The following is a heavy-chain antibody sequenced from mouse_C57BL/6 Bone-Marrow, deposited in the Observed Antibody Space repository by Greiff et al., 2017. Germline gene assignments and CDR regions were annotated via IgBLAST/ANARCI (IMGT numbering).Heavy chain of an antibody. V-gene: IGHV1-69*01. CDR1: GYTFTSYW. CDR2: IDPSDSCT. J-gene: IGHJ4*01. CDR3: ARWGGLRVDYAMDD. D-gene: IGHD2-4*01. Sequence: QVQLQQPGAELVMPGASVKLSCKASGYTFTSYWMHWVKQSPGQGLEWIGEIDPSDSCTNYNQKFKGKSTLTVDKSSSTAYMQLRSLTSEDSAVYYCARWGGLRVDYAMDDWGKGTAVTVSS.